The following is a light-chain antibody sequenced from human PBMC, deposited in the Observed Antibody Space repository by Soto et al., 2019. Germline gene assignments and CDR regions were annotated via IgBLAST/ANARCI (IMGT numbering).Light chain of an antibody. V-gene: IGKV3-20*01. CDR1: QSVSSNQ. Sequence: EIVLTQSPGTLSLSPGERATLSCRASQSVSSNQLAWYQQKPGQAPRLLMYGASTRATGIPDRVSGSGSGTDFALTISRLEPEDFAVYYCQQYAISWTFGQGTKVEIK. CDR2: GAS. J-gene: IGKJ1*01. CDR3: QQYAISWT.